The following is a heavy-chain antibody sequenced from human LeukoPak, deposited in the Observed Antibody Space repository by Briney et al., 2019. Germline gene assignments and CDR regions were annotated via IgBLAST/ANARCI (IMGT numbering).Heavy chain of an antibody. V-gene: IGHV1-2*02. CDR3: ARLYDSSGYGMDDP. CDR2: INPNSGGT. CDR1: GYTFTSYY. Sequence: ASVKVSCKASGYTFTSYYMHWVRQAPGQGLEWMGWINPNSGGTNYAQKFQGRVTMTRDTSISTAYMELSRLRSDDTAVYYCARLYDSSGYGMDDPWGQGTLVTVSS. J-gene: IGHJ5*02. D-gene: IGHD3-22*01.